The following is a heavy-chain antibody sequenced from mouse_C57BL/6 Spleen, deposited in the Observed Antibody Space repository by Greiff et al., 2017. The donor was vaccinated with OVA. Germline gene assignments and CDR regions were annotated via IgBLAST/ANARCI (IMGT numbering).Heavy chain of an antibody. J-gene: IGHJ4*01. CDR1: GYTFTSYW. CDR3: ARSLYYYGSESYYYAMDY. D-gene: IGHD1-1*01. Sequence: VQLQQPGAELVKPGASVKMSCKASGYTFTSYWITWVKQRPGQGLEWIGDIYPGSGSTNYNEKFKSQATLTVDTSSSTAYMQLSSLTSEDSAVYYCARSLYYYGSESYYYAMDYWGQGTSVTVSS. V-gene: IGHV1-55*01. CDR2: IYPGSGST.